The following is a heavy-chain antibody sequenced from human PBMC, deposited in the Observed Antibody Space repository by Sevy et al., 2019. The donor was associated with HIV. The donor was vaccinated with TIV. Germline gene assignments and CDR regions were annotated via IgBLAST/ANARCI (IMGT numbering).Heavy chain of an antibody. CDR3: ARETSKYSSSFDY. CDR2: IKQDGSEK. Sequence: GGSLRLSCAASGFTFSSYWMSWVRQAPGKGLEWVANIKQDGSEKYYVDSVKGRFTISRDNAKNSLYLQMNSLRAEDTAVYYCARETSKYSSSFDYWGQGTLVTVSS. V-gene: IGHV3-7*01. J-gene: IGHJ4*02. D-gene: IGHD6-6*01. CDR1: GFTFSSYW.